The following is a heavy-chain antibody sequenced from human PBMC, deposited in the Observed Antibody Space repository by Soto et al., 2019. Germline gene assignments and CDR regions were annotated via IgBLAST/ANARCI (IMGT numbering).Heavy chain of an antibody. Sequence: QVQLVQSGAEVKKPGSSVKVSCKASGGTFSSYTISWVRQAPGQGLEWMGRIIPILGIANYAQKFQGRVTLTXXKXTXXAYMELSSLRSEDPAVYYCARDGYYYDSSGYSFDYWGQGTLVPVSS. D-gene: IGHD3-22*01. CDR3: ARDGYYYDSSGYSFDY. J-gene: IGHJ4*02. CDR1: GGTFSSYT. V-gene: IGHV1-69*08. CDR2: IIPILGIA.